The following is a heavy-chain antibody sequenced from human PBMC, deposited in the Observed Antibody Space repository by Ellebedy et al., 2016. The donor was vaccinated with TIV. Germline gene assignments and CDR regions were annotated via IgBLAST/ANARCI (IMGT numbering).Heavy chain of an antibody. CDR1: GYTFITHG. J-gene: IGHJ4*02. CDR2: ISAYNGNT. CDR3: ARDLGITMAPYYFDY. V-gene: IGHV1-18*01. Sequence: ASVKVSXXASGYTFITHGISWVRQAPGQGLEWTGWISAYNGNTKYAQKFHDRVTMTTDTSTSTAYMKLRRLRSDDTAVYYCARDLGITMAPYYFDYWGQGTLVTVSS. D-gene: IGHD6-19*01.